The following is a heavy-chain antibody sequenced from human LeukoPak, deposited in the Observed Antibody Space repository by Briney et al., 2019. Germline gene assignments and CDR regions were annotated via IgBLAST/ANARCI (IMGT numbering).Heavy chain of an antibody. Sequence: GASVKVSCKASGGTFSSYAISWVRQAPGQGLEGMGGIIPIFGTANYAQKLQGRVTITADESTSTAYMELSSLRSEDTAVYYCAREYFGSYYVSNYFDYWGQGTLVTVSS. CDR1: GGTFSSYA. CDR3: AREYFGSYYVSNYFDY. D-gene: IGHD1-26*01. CDR2: IIPIFGTA. V-gene: IGHV1-69*13. J-gene: IGHJ4*02.